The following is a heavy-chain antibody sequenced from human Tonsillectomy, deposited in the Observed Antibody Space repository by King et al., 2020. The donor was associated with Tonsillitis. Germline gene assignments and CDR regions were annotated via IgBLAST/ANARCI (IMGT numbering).Heavy chain of an antibody. V-gene: IGHV4-4*02. J-gene: IGHJ4*02. CDR1: GDSFSGSNW. CDR3: ARDSSGWLPFDY. D-gene: IGHD6-19*01. CDR2: IHSGGST. Sequence: QLQESGPGLVQPSGTLSLTCTVSGDSFSGSNWWSWVRQSPEKGLEWIGDIHSGGSTNYNPSFKSRVTMSIDKSKNQFSLRLNSVTAADTAVYYCARDSSGWLPFDYWGQGTLVTVSS.